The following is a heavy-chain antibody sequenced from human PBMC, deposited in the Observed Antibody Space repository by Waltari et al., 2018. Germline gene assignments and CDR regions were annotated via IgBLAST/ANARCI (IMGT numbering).Heavy chain of an antibody. CDR2: GKDDGGEE. CDR3: ATRGSSDY. D-gene: IGHD2-15*01. V-gene: IGHV3-7*02. J-gene: IGHJ4*02. CDR1: GFTFSDYW. Sequence: EVQLVESGGGLVQSGGSLRLSCEASGFTFSDYWMTWVRQAPGKGLEWVAQGKDDGGEELYVDSVKGRFTISRDNAKNSLYLQMNSLRGEDTAVYYCATRGSSDYWGQGTLVTVSS.